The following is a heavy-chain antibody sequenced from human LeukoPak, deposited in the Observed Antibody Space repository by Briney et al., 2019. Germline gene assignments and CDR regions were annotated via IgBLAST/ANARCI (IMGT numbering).Heavy chain of an antibody. J-gene: IGHJ4*02. CDR2: IYPGDSDT. CDR3: AGSDITIFRAGDY. Sequence: GESLKICCKDSGYSFTSYWIGWVRQMPGKGLEWMGIIYPGDSDTRYSPSFQGQVTISADKSISTAYLQWSSLKASDTAMYYCAGSDITIFRAGDYWGRQTLLTVVS. CDR1: GYSFTSYW. V-gene: IGHV5-51*01. D-gene: IGHD3-3*01.